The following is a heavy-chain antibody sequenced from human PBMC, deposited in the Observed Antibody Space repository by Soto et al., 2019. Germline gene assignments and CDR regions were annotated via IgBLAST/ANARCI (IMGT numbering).Heavy chain of an antibody. D-gene: IGHD2-15*01. Sequence: PSETLSLTCTVSGGSISSSSYYWGWIRQPPGKGLEWIGSIYYSGSTYYNPSLKSRVTISVDTSKNQFSLKLSSVTAADTAVYYCATPGVVARYYYYMDVWGKGTTVTVSS. J-gene: IGHJ6*03. CDR2: IYYSGST. V-gene: IGHV4-39*01. CDR3: ATPGVVARYYYYMDV. CDR1: GGSISSSSYY.